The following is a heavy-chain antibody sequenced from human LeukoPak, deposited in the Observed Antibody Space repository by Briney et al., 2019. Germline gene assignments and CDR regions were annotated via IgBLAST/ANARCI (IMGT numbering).Heavy chain of an antibody. Sequence: GGSLRLSCSASGFTFSSYDMHWVRQAPGKGLEYVSSISNGGSTYYVSSNGGSTYYADSVKGRFTISRDNSKNTMYLQMSSLRAEDTAVYYCVAYYYDSSGYYDFDYWGQGTLVTVSS. CDR2: ISNGGSTYYVSSNGGST. J-gene: IGHJ4*02. V-gene: IGHV3-64D*06. D-gene: IGHD3-22*01. CDR1: GFTFSSYD. CDR3: VAYYYDSSGYYDFDY.